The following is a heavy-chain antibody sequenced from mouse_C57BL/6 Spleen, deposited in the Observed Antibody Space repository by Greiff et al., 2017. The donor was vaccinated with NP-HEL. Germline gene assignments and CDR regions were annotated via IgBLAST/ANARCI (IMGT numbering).Heavy chain of an antibody. D-gene: IGHD3-1*01. J-gene: IGHJ3*01. V-gene: IGHV1-69*01. CDR1: GYTFTSYW. Sequence: VQLQQPGAELVMPGASVKLSCKASGYTFTSYWMHWVKQRPGQGLEWIGEIDPSDSYTNYNQKFKGKSTLTVDKSSSTAYMQLSSLTSEDSAVYYCAQQLRGCAYWGQGTLVTVSA. CDR2: IDPSDSYT. CDR3: AQQLRGCAY.